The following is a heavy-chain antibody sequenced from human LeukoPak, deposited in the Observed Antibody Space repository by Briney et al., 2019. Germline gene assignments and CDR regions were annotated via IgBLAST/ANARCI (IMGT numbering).Heavy chain of an antibody. J-gene: IGHJ4*02. D-gene: IGHD6-13*01. CDR3: ASELIAAAGTGFDY. CDR1: GGTFSSYA. CDR2: ISAYNGNT. V-gene: IGHV1-18*01. Sequence: ASVKVSCKASGGTFSSYAISWVRQAPGQGLEWMGWISAYNGNTNYAQKLQGRVTMTTDTSTSTAYMELRSLRSDDTAVYYCASELIAAAGTGFDYWGQGTLVTVSS.